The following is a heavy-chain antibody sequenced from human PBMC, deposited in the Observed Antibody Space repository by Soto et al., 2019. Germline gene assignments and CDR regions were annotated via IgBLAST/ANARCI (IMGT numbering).Heavy chain of an antibody. D-gene: IGHD3-3*01. CDR2: ISWNSGSI. Sequence: GGSLRLSCAASGFTFDDYAMHWVRQAPGKGLEWVSGISWNSGSIGYADSVKGRFTISRDNAKNSLYLQMNSLRAEDTALYYCAKGRKDFWSGYSPADILDYGMDVWGQGTTVTVSS. V-gene: IGHV3-9*01. CDR1: GFTFDDYA. J-gene: IGHJ6*02. CDR3: AKGRKDFWSGYSPADILDYGMDV.